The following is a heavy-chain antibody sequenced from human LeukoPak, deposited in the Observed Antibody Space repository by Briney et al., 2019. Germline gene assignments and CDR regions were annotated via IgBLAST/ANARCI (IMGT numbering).Heavy chain of an antibody. D-gene: IGHD1-26*01. V-gene: IGHV3-30*02. J-gene: IGHJ4*02. CDR1: GFTFSSYG. CDR3: AKVRSYRECFDS. CDR2: IRYDGSNK. Sequence: GGSLRLSCAASGFTFSSYGMHWVRQAPGKGPEWVAFIRYDGSNKDYADSVKGRFPISRDNSKNTLYLQMNSLRAEDTAVYYCAKVRSYRECFDSWGQGTLVTVSS.